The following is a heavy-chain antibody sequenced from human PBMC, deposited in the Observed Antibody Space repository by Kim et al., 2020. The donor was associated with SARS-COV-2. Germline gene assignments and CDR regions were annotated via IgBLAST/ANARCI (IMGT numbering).Heavy chain of an antibody. J-gene: IGHJ4*02. V-gene: IGHV3-53*01. Sequence: GGSLRLSCVASGFSVSYFYMAWVRQAPGKGLECVSLSPSGGGAHYADSVNGRFTISRDNSENTLHLQMNSLTADDTAIYYCARDQGSGYDSWSFDYWGPG. CDR3: ARDQGSGYDSWSFDY. D-gene: IGHD5-12*01. CDR1: GFSVSYFY. CDR2: SPSGGGA.